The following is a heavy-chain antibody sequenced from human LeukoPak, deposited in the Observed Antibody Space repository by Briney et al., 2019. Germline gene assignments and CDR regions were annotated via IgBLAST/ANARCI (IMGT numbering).Heavy chain of an antibody. CDR2: IYHCGST. J-gene: IGHJ3*02. CDR1: GYSISSGYY. Sequence: SETLSLTCTVSGYSISSGYYWGWIRQPPGKGLEWIGRIYHCGSTYYNPSLKSRVTISVDTSKNQFSLKLSSVTAADTAVYYCARMDCSSTSCYAGEDNIAFDIWGQGTMVTVSS. CDR3: ARMDCSSTSCYAGEDNIAFDI. D-gene: IGHD2-2*01. V-gene: IGHV4-38-2*02.